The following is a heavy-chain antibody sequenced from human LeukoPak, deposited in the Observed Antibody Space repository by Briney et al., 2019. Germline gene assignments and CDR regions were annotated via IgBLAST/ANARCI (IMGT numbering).Heavy chain of an antibody. CDR1: GFTFSSYA. V-gene: IGHV3-64D*06. Sequence: PGESLRLSCSASGFTFSSYAMHWVRQAPGKGLEYVSAISSNGGSTYYADSVKGRFTISRDNSKNTLYLQMSSLRAEDTAVYYCARDLSGIFDPWGQGTLVTVSS. D-gene: IGHD3-10*01. CDR3: ARDLSGIFDP. CDR2: ISSNGGST. J-gene: IGHJ5*02.